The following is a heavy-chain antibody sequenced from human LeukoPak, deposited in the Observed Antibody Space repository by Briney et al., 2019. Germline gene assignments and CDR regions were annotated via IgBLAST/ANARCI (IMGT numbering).Heavy chain of an antibody. Sequence: QAGGSLRLSCAASGFTFSTYGMHWVRQAPGKGLEWVTFISYDGSNKYSADSVKGRFTISRDNSKNTLYLQMNSLRAEDTAVYYCAKDHDIGYYYDSSGAPDYWGQGTLVTVSS. D-gene: IGHD3-22*01. CDR3: AKDHDIGYYYDSSGAPDY. CDR1: GFTFSTYG. V-gene: IGHV3-30*02. CDR2: ISYDGSNK. J-gene: IGHJ4*02.